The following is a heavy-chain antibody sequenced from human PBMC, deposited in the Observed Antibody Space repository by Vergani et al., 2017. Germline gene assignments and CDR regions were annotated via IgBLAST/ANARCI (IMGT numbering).Heavy chain of an antibody. CDR2: IKQDGSEK. V-gene: IGHV3-7*01. D-gene: IGHD2-2*01. Sequence: EVQLVESGGGLVQPGGSLRLSCAASGVMFSNYWMNWVRQAPGKGLEWVANIKQDGSEKYYVDSVKGRFTISRDNAKNSLYLQMNSLRAEDTAVYYCARDAYCSSTSCSGMFDYWGQGTLVTVSS. CDR1: GVMFSNYW. J-gene: IGHJ4*02. CDR3: ARDAYCSSTSCSGMFDY.